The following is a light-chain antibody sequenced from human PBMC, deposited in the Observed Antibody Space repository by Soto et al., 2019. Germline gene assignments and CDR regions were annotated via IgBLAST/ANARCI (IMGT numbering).Light chain of an antibody. CDR3: QQFNSYPIT. J-gene: IGKJ5*01. Sequence: DIQLTPSPSTLSASVGDRVTLTCRASQSLNSRLAWYQQRPGKAPKLLIYDASTLESGAPSRFSGSGSGTEFTLTINNLQPDDLATYYCQQFNSYPITFGQGTRLEIK. CDR2: DAS. CDR1: QSLNSR. V-gene: IGKV1-5*01.